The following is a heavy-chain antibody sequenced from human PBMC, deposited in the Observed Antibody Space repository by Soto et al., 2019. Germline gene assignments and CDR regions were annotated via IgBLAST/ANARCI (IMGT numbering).Heavy chain of an antibody. D-gene: IGHD3-3*01. Sequence: GGSLRLSCAASGFTFSNYGLSWVRQAPGKGLQWVSGISGSGGGTYYADSVKGRATISRDNSKNTVDLQMNSLRAEDTAVYYCAKDKAIVGVDGFEVWGQGTVVTV. CDR2: ISGSGGGT. CDR1: GFTFSNYG. CDR3: AKDKAIVGVDGFEV. V-gene: IGHV3-23*01. J-gene: IGHJ3*01.